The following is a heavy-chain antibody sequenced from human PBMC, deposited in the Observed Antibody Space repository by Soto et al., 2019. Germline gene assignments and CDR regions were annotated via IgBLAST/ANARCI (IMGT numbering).Heavy chain of an antibody. CDR3: AKDLYDRLGMASDI. Sequence: GGSLRLSCAASGFTFRNFVMHLVRQAPGKGLEWVSVISYGGNNIYYADSVKGRFTISRDNSKNTLYLQMNSLRAEDTAVYYCAKDLYDRLGMASDIWGQGTMVTVSS. V-gene: IGHV3-30*18. CDR2: ISYGGNNI. D-gene: IGHD3-22*01. J-gene: IGHJ3*02. CDR1: GFTFRNFV.